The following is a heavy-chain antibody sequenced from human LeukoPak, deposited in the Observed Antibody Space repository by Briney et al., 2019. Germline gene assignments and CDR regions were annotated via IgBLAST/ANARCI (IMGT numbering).Heavy chain of an antibody. CDR2: INKDGSDK. D-gene: IGHD4-23*01. CDR3: ARDAGYGGNSDY. V-gene: IGHV3-7*01. Sequence: GGSLRLSCAASGFTFNMYWMTWVRQAPGKGLESVAYINKDGSDKYYVDSVKGRFTVSRDNAKNSLYLQMNSLRAVDTAVYYCARDAGYGGNSDYWGQGTLVTVSS. J-gene: IGHJ4*02. CDR1: GFTFNMYW.